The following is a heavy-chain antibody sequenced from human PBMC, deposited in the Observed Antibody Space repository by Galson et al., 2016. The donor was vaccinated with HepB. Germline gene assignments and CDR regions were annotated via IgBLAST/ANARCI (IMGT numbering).Heavy chain of an antibody. J-gene: IGHJ4*02. D-gene: IGHD3-22*01. CDR2: IYSGGST. CDR1: GFTFSAYA. CDR3: ARGSDYYDSSGLAY. V-gene: IGHV3-53*01. Sequence: SLRLSCAASGFTFSAYAMSWVRQAPGKGLEWVSVIYSGGSTYYADSVKGRFTISRDNSKNTLYLQMNSLRAEDTAVYYCARGSDYYDSSGLAYWGQGTLVTVSS.